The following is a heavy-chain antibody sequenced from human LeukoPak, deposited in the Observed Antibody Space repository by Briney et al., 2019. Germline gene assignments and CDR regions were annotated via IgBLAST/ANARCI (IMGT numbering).Heavy chain of an antibody. D-gene: IGHD3-3*01. CDR2: IKQDGSEK. V-gene: IGHV3-7*03. J-gene: IGHJ5*02. Sequence: GGSLRLSCAASGFSLSSYWMTWVRRAPGKGLEWVANIKQDGSEKNYVDSVKGRFTISRDNAKNSLYLQMNSLRAEDTAVYYCAKVLPIYFSPSSWFDPWGQGTLVTVSS. CDR1: GFSLSSYW. CDR3: AKVLPIYFSPSSWFDP.